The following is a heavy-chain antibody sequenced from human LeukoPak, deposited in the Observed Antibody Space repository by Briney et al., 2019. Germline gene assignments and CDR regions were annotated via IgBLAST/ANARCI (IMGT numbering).Heavy chain of an antibody. Sequence: SQTLSLTCTVSGGSISSGSYYWSWIRQPAGKGLVWIGRIYTSGSTNYNPSLKSRVTISVDTSKNQFSLKLSSVTAADTAVYYCARDQGIAARPNWFDPWGQGTLVTVSS. D-gene: IGHD6-6*01. CDR3: ARDQGIAARPNWFDP. J-gene: IGHJ5*02. CDR2: IYTSGST. CDR1: GGSISSGSYY. V-gene: IGHV4-61*02.